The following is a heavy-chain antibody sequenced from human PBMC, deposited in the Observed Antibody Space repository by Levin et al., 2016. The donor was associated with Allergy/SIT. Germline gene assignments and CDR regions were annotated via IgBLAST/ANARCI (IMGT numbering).Heavy chain of an antibody. J-gene: IGHJ4*02. D-gene: IGHD1-26*01. V-gene: IGHV3-48*02. Sequence: GESLKISCTASGFTFSSYSITWVRQAPGKGLEWVSYISSSSSTIYYTDSVKGRFTISRDNAKNSLDLQMSSLRDEDTAVYYCARDTYRGTYHVIDYWGQGTLVTVSS. CDR3: ARDTYRGTYHVIDY. CDR1: GFTFSSYS. CDR2: ISSSSSTI.